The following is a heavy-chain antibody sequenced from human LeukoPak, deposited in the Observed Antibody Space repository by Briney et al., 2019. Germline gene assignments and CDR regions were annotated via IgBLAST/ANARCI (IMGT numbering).Heavy chain of an antibody. D-gene: IGHD6-13*01. CDR3: ASLIAAAGIDY. J-gene: IGHJ4*02. CDR2: ISGSGGST. Sequence: GGSLRLSCAASGFTFSSYAMSWVRQAPGKGLEWVSAISGSGGSTYYADSVKGRFTISRDNSKNTLYLRMNSLRAEDTAVYYCASLIAAAGIDYWGQGTLVTVSS. V-gene: IGHV3-23*01. CDR1: GFTFSSYA.